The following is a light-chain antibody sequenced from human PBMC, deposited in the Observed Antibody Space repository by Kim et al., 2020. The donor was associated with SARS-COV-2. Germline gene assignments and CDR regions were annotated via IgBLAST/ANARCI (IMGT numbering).Light chain of an antibody. CDR1: QSVSNSY. J-gene: IGKJ2*01. CDR3: QQYGSSPPYA. CDR2: GAS. Sequence: CPGERATLSCRASQSVSNSYLAWYQQKPGQAPRLLIYGASSRATGIPDRFSGSGSGTDFTLTISRLEPEDFAVYYCQQYGSSPPYAFGQGTELEI. V-gene: IGKV3-20*01.